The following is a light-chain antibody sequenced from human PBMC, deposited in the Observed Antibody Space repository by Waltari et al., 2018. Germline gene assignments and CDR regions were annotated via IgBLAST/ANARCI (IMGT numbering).Light chain of an antibody. CDR3: GTWDTSLSALI. V-gene: IGLV1-51*02. Sequence: QSVLTQPPSVSAAPGQKVPISCSGSSSNIGNDYVSWYQHLPGNAPKLFIYENNKRPSGIPDLFSGSKSGTSATLGITGLQTGDEADYYCGTWDTSLSALIFGGGTKLTVL. CDR2: ENN. CDR1: SSNIGNDY. J-gene: IGLJ2*01.